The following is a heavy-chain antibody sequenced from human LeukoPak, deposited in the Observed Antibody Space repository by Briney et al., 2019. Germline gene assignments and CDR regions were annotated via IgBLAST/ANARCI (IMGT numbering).Heavy chain of an antibody. V-gene: IGHV1-2*04. CDR3: AIPYSSGWFFDY. CDR1: GYTFTGYY. Sequence: ASVKVSCKASGYTFTGYYMHWVRQAPGQGLEWMGWINPNSGGTNYAQKFQGWVTMTRDTSISTAYMELSRLRSDDTAVYYCAIPYSSGWFFDYWGQGTLVTVSS. CDR2: INPNSGGT. J-gene: IGHJ4*02. D-gene: IGHD6-19*01.